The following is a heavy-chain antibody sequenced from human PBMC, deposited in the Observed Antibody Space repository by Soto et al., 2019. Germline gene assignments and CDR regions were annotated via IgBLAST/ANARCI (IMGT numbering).Heavy chain of an antibody. Sequence: SETLSLTCAVSGGSISSGGYSWSWIRQPPGKGLEWIGYIYHSGSTYYNPSLKSRVTISVDRSKNQFSLKLSSVTAADTAVYYCARGGGLPGYYFDYWGQGTLVTVSS. CDR3: ARGGGLPGYYFDY. CDR1: GGSISSGGYS. J-gene: IGHJ4*02. D-gene: IGHD5-12*01. CDR2: IYHSGST. V-gene: IGHV4-30-2*01.